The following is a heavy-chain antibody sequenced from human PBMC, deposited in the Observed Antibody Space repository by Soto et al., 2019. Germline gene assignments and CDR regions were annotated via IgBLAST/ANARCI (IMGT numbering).Heavy chain of an antibody. J-gene: IGHJ6*02. Sequence: GGSLRLSCAGSGFTFSSYSMNWVRQAPGKGLEWVSYISATGYTIYYADSVKGRFTISRDNAKNSVFLQMNSLRDEDTAVYYCARDPVAGFYTYSGMDVWGQGTTVTVSS. CDR3: ARDPVAGFYTYSGMDV. D-gene: IGHD6-19*01. CDR2: ISATGYTI. CDR1: GFTFSSYS. V-gene: IGHV3-48*02.